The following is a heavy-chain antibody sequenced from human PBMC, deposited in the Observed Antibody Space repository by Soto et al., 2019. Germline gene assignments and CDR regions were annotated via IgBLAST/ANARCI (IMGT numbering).Heavy chain of an antibody. V-gene: IGHV4-30-4*02. D-gene: IGHD3-16*01. CDR1: GVSISSSDYY. Sequence: SDTLSLTCTVSGVSISSSDYYWISIRQPPGKCLEWIGYIYYSGSTYYNPSLKSRVTISVDPSKNQFSLKLSSVTAADTAVYYCARDRIMGGVADYYYGMDVWGQGTTVT. J-gene: IGHJ6*02. CDR3: ARDRIMGGVADYYYGMDV. CDR2: IYYSGST.